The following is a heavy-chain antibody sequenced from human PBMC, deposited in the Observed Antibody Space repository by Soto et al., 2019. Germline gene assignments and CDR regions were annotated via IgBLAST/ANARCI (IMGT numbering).Heavy chain of an antibody. CDR3: ARQFGVNPDFDY. V-gene: IGHV1-18*01. Sequence: QVQLVQSGAEVKEPGASVKVSCMASGYSFTSYGLIWLRQAPGQRLEWMGWISPYNGNTNYAQKLQGRVTMTTDTSTNTAYMELRSLSSDDTAVYYCARQFGVNPDFDYCGPGTLVAVSS. J-gene: IGHJ4*02. CDR1: GYSFTSYG. CDR2: ISPYNGNT. D-gene: IGHD2-8*01.